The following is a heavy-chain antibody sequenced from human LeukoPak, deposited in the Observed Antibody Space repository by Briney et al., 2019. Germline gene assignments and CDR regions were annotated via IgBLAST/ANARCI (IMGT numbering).Heavy chain of an antibody. V-gene: IGHV3-30*18. CDR3: AKDPHYYGSGSYYNVCP. CDR1: GFTSSQNG. CDR2: ISYDGSNK. D-gene: IGHD3-10*01. Sequence: GGSLSSSFAAPGFTSSQNGMNWVRKPPGKGRGWGPVISYDGSNKYYADPVKGRFTISRDNSKNTLYLQMNSLRAEDTAVYYCAKDPHYYGSGSYYNVCPWGQGTLVTVSS. J-gene: IGHJ5*02.